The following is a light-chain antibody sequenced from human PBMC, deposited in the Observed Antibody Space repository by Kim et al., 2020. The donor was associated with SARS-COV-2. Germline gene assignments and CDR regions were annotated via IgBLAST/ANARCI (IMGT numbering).Light chain of an antibody. V-gene: IGLV2-14*03. Sequence: QSALTQPASVSGSPGQSITISCTGTSSDVGLYNYVSWYQQHPGKAPKLMIYDVSKRPSGVSNRFSGAKSGNTASLTISGLQAEDEADYYCSSYTTSNSWVLGGGTKLAVL. CDR2: DVS. CDR1: SSDVGLYNY. J-gene: IGLJ3*02. CDR3: SSYTTSNSWV.